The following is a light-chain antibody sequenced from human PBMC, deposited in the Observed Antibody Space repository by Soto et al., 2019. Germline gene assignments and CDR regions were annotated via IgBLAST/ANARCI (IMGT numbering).Light chain of an antibody. J-gene: IGLJ1*01. V-gene: IGLV2-23*02. CDR3: CSYAGSSTSLYV. CDR2: VVS. CDR1: SSDVGSYNL. Sequence: QSVLTQPASVSGSPGQSITISCTGTSSDVGSYNLVSWYQQHQGKAHKLFIYVVSKRPSGVSNRFSGSKSGNTASLTISGLQAEDEADYYCCSYAGSSTSLYVFGTGTKVTVL.